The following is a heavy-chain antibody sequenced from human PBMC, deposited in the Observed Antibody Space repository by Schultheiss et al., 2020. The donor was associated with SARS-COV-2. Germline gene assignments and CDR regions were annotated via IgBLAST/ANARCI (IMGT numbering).Heavy chain of an antibody. V-gene: IGHV3-21*01. CDR1: GFTFSSYS. Sequence: EGSLRLSCAASGFTFSSYSMNWVRQAPGKGLEWVSSISSSSSYIYYADSVKGRFTISRDNAKNSLYLQMNSLRAEDTAVYYCTSSIAVPVNYWGQGTLVTVSS. D-gene: IGHD6-19*01. CDR3: TSSIAVPVNY. CDR2: ISSSSSYI. J-gene: IGHJ4*02.